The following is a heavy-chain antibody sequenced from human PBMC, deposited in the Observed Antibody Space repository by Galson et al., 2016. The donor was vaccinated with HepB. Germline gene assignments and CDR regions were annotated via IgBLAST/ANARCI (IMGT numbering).Heavy chain of an antibody. V-gene: IGHV1-2*02. CDR2: INSISGGT. J-gene: IGHJ6*04. CDR3: ARSVYHSSPTYYYYYGLDV. Sequence: SVKVSCKASGYTFTDYYMHWVRQAPGQGLEWMGWINSISGGTNYAQKFQGRVTMTRDTSISTAYMELSRLTSDDTAIYYFARSVYHSSPTYYYYYGLDVWGKGTTVTVSS. CDR1: GYTFTDYY. D-gene: IGHD3-22*01.